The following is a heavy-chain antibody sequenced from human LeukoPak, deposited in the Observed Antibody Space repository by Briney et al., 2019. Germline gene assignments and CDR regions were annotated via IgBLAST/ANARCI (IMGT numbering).Heavy chain of an antibody. J-gene: IGHJ3*02. CDR3: AREGDSSGWYGGAFDI. CDR1: GDSIRNYY. V-gene: IGHV4-59*12. CDR2: THYSGST. D-gene: IGHD6-19*01. Sequence: KPSETLSLTCTVSGDSIRNYYWNWVRQPPGKPLEWIGFTHYSGSTFYNPSLKSRVSTLVDTSKNQFSLKLSFVTAADTAMYYCAREGDSSGWYGGAFDIWGQGTMVTVSS.